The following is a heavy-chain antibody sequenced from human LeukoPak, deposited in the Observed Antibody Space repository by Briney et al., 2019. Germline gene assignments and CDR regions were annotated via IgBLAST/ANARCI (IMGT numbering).Heavy chain of an antibody. J-gene: IGHJ6*02. CDR3: ARSYGRLYYYDGMDV. CDR2: MNPNSGNT. V-gene: IGHV1-8*01. CDR1: GYTFTSYD. D-gene: IGHD4-17*01. Sequence: ASVKVSCKASGYTFTSYDINWVRQATGHGLEWVGGMNPNSGNTGYAQKFQGRVTRTRNISIGTAYIELSSLRSEDTAVYYCARSYGRLYYYDGMDVWGQGATVTVSS.